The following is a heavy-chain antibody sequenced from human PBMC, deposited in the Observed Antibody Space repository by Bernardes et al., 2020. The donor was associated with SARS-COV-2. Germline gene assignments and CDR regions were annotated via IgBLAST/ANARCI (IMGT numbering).Heavy chain of an antibody. V-gene: IGHV3-49*04. CDR1: GFRFSDYA. CDR3: TRDHLPNDASDI. J-gene: IGHJ3*02. Sequence: GGSLRLSCTASGFRFSDYAMSWVRQAPGKGLEWLGFIRNKAYGGTTQYAASVRGRFTISRDDSKSIAYLQMNSLITEDTAVYYCTRDHLPNDASDIWGQGTMVTVSS. CDR2: IRNKAYGGTT.